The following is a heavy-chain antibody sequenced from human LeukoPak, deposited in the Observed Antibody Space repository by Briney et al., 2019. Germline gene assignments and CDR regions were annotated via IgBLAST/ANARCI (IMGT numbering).Heavy chain of an antibody. CDR3: ARDLAYGDYIYDY. Sequence: PGGSLRLSCAASGFTFSSYWMHWVRQAPGKGLVWVSRINGGGSSTNYADSVKGRFTISRDNAKNTLYLQMNNLRVEDTAVYYCARDLAYGDYIYDYWGQGTLVTVSS. CDR2: INGGGSST. D-gene: IGHD4-17*01. J-gene: IGHJ4*02. CDR1: GFTFSSYW. V-gene: IGHV3-74*01.